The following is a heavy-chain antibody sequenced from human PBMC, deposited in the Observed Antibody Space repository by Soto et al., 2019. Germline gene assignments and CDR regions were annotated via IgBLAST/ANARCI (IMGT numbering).Heavy chain of an antibody. CDR1: GFSVSNKY. J-gene: IGHJ6*02. CDR2: IYGGGTI. V-gene: IGHV3-53*01. D-gene: IGHD3-16*01. CDR3: ARGSGSHAYGMDV. Sequence: PGGSLRLSCAASGFSVSNKYMYWVRQAPGKGLEWVSVIYGGGTIYYADSVKGRFTISRDNSKNTLYLQMNSLRAEDTAVYYCARGSGSHAYGMDVWGQGTTVTVSS.